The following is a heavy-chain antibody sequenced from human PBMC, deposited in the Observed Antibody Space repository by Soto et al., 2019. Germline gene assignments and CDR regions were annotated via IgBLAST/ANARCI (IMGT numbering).Heavy chain of an antibody. J-gene: IGHJ4*02. CDR3: THSLIPNWGSRGAFDY. CDR2: IYWDDDK. D-gene: IGHD7-27*01. CDR1: GFSLSTSGVG. V-gene: IGHV2-5*02. Sequence: QITLKESGPTLVKPTQTLTLTCTFSGFSLSTSGVGVGWIRQPPGKALEWLALIYWDDDKRYSPSLKSRPTSTTDTSKNQVVLTMTNMDPVDTATYYCTHSLIPNWGSRGAFDYWGQGTLVTVSS.